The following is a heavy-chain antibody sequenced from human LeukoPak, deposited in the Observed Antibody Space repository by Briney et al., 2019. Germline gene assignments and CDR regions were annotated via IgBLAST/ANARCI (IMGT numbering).Heavy chain of an antibody. V-gene: IGHV4-59*08. D-gene: IGHD4-17*01. J-gene: IGHJ5*02. CDR2: INYSGST. CDR1: GGSISSYY. Sequence: SGPTLVKPSETLSLTCTVSGGSISSYYWSWIRQPPGKGLEWIGYINYSGSTNYNPSLKSRVTISVDTSKNQFSLKLSSVTAADTAVYYCARLRATVTGWFDPWGQGTLVTVSS. CDR3: ARLRATVTGWFDP.